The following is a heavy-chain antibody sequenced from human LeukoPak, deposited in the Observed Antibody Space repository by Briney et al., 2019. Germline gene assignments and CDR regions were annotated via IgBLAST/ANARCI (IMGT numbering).Heavy chain of an antibody. D-gene: IGHD5-18*01. CDR3: ARGVLGYSYGFDY. V-gene: IGHV3-53*04. J-gene: IGHJ4*02. CDR2: IFSGGTT. CDR1: GXTVSSNY. Sequence: GGSLRLSCAASGXTVSSNYMSWVRQAPGKGLEWVSVIFSGGTTYYADSVKGRFTISRHNSENTLYLQMNSLRGEDTAVYYCARGVLGYSYGFDYWGQGTLVTVSS.